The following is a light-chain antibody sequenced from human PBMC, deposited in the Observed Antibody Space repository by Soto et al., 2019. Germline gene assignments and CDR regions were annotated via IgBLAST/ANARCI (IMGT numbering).Light chain of an antibody. CDR2: QAS. CDR1: QDISRS. J-gene: IGKJ2*01. V-gene: IGKV1-5*03. CDR3: QQHKRYSPYT. Sequence: DIQMTQSPSTLSASVGDRVTVTCRASQDISRSLAWYQQKPGQAPKLLMYQASNLEPEVPSRFSGSGSGTEFTLTISSLQPDDFATYYCQQHKRYSPYTFGQGTKLEI.